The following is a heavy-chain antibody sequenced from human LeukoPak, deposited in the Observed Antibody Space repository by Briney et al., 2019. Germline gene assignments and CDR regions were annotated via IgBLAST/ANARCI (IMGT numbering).Heavy chain of an antibody. J-gene: IGHJ4*02. CDR3: ARDPYSYHYSHFDY. V-gene: IGHV1-2*02. Sequence: ASVKVSCTASGYTSTDYYMHWVRHAPVQRLDCLAWINPKSGGTNYAQQFEGRVTLTRHTSISTYYMEVRGLRYDHTAVYYCARDPYSYHYSHFDYWGQGLLVSVS. D-gene: IGHD3-16*01. CDR2: INPKSGGT. CDR1: GYTSTDYY.